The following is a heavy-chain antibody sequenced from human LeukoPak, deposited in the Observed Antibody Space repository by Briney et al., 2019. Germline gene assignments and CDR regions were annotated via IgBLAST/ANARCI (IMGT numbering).Heavy chain of an antibody. V-gene: IGHV1-46*01. CDR2: NNPSGGST. J-gene: IGHJ4*02. CDR3: ARNYYDSSGYYSLFNY. D-gene: IGHD3-22*01. CDR1: GCTFTSYY. Sequence: ASVKVSCKASGCTFTSYYMHWMRQAPGQGLEWMGINNPSGGSTSYAQKFQGRVTMTRDTSTSTVYMELSSLRSEDTAVYYCARNYYDSSGYYSLFNYWGQGTLVTVSS.